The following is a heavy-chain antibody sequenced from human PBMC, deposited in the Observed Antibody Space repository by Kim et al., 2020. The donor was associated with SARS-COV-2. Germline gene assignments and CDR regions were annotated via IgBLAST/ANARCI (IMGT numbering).Heavy chain of an antibody. V-gene: IGHV4-39*01. Sequence: SETLSLTCTVSGGSISSSSYYWGWIRQPPGKGLEWIGSIYYSGSTYYNPSLKSRVTISVDTSKNQFSLKLSSVTAADTAVYYCARRGGWAVAASYYFDYWGQGTLVTVSS. CDR2: IYYSGST. J-gene: IGHJ4*02. D-gene: IGHD6-19*01. CDR1: GGSISSSSYY. CDR3: ARRGGWAVAASYYFDY.